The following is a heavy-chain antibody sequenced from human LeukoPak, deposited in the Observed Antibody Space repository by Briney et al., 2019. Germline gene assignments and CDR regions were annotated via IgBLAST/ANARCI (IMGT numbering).Heavy chain of an antibody. Sequence: GGSLKLSCAASGFTFSSYSMNWVRQAPGQGLEWISSIISISSYIYYADSVKGRFTISRDNSTNSLYLQMNSLRAEDTAVYYCARGEAMVRGVASFDIWGQGTMVTVSS. CDR1: GFTFSSYS. V-gene: IGHV3-21*01. J-gene: IGHJ3*02. CDR2: IISISSYI. CDR3: ARGEAMVRGVASFDI. D-gene: IGHD3-10*01.